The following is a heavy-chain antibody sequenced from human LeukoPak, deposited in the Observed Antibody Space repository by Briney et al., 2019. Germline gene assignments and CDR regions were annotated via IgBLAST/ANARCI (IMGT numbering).Heavy chain of an antibody. CDR1: GFTFSSYS. CDR2: ISSSSSYI. V-gene: IGHV3-21*01. CDR3: ARDRAYKSFDY. D-gene: IGHD1-1*01. J-gene: IGHJ4*02. Sequence: GGSLRLSCTASGFTFSSYSMNWVRQAPGKGLEWVSSISSSSSYIYYADSVKGRFTISRDNTKNSLYLQMNSLRAEDTAVYYCARDRAYKSFDYWGQGTLVIVSS.